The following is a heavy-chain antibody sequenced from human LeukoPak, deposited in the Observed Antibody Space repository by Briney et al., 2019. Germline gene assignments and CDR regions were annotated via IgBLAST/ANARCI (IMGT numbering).Heavy chain of an antibody. D-gene: IGHD1-26*01. CDR3: ARAGTYGAFGY. J-gene: IGHJ4*02. V-gene: IGHV4-59*01. Sequence: SETLSLTCTVSGGSINSYYWSWIRQPPGKGLEWIGYISYSGSTNYNPSLKSRVTISVDTSKNQFSLKMSSVTAADTAVYYCARAGTYGAFGYWSQGTLVTVSS. CDR2: ISYSGST. CDR1: GGSINSYY.